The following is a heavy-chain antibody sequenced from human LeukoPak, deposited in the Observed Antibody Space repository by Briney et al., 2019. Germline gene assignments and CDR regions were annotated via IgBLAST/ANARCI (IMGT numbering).Heavy chain of an antibody. CDR1: GFTFSSYA. D-gene: IGHD3-3*01. J-gene: IGHJ6*02. Sequence: GSLRLSCAASGFTFSSYAMSWVRQAPGKGLEWIGEINHSGSTNYNPSLKSRVTISVDTSKNQFSLKLSSVTAADTAVYYCATLRIGAWGQGTTVTVSS. CDR2: INHSGST. V-gene: IGHV4-34*08. CDR3: ATLRIGA.